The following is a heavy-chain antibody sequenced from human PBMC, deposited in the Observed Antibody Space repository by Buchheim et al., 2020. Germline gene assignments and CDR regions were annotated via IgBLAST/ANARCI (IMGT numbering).Heavy chain of an antibody. J-gene: IGHJ6*02. CDR1: GYSFITYW. V-gene: IGHV5-10-1*01. CDR3: AWWSGYHSTNYYNGLDV. CDR2: IDPSDSYT. Sequence: EVQLVQSGTEVKKPGESLRISCKGSGYSFITYWITWVRQMPGKGLEWMGRIDPSDSYTNYSPPFQGHVTISADKSISTVYLQWSSLKASDTAIYYCAWWSGYHSTNYYNGLDVWGQGTT. D-gene: IGHD5-12*01.